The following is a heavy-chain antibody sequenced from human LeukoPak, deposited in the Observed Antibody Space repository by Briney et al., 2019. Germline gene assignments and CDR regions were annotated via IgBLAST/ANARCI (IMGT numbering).Heavy chain of an antibody. CDR1: GYTFTGYY. CDR3: ASSSGWYQQGRGFDY. CDR2: INPNSGGT. Sequence: ASVKVSCKASGYTFTGYYMHWVRQAPGQGLEWMGWINPNSGGTNYAQKFQGWVTMTRDTSISTAYMELSSLRSEDTAVYYCASSSGWYQQGRGFDYWGQGTLVTVSS. V-gene: IGHV1-2*04. D-gene: IGHD6-19*01. J-gene: IGHJ4*02.